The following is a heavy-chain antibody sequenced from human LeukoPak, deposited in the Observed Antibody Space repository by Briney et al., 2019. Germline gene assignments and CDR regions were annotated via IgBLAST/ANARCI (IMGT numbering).Heavy chain of an antibody. V-gene: IGHV3-23*01. D-gene: IGHD3-3*01. CDR1: GFTFSSYA. J-gene: IGHJ4*02. Sequence: SGGSLRLSCAASGFTFSSYAMNWVRQAPGKGLEWVSGISGSGGSTYYADSVKGRFTISRDNSKNTLYLQMNSLRVEDTAVYYCAKQYGFWSGPDYWGQGTLVTVSS. CDR3: AKQYGFWSGPDY. CDR2: ISGSGGST.